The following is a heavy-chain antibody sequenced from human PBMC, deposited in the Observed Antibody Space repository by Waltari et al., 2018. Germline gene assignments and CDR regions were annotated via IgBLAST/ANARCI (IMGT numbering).Heavy chain of an antibody. CDR1: GGSISSFY. CDR2: IYYSGIT. Sequence: QVQLQESGPGLVKPSETLSLTCTVSGGSISSFYWSWIRQPPGKGLEWVGNIYYSGITNYIPSFESRVTKSVATSYNKCSLKVRAVSAADTAVYYCGRGGATVRGYWYYYMDVWGKGTTVTVSS. V-gene: IGHV4-59*01. CDR3: GRGGATVRGYWYYYMDV. J-gene: IGHJ6*03. D-gene: IGHD3-16*01.